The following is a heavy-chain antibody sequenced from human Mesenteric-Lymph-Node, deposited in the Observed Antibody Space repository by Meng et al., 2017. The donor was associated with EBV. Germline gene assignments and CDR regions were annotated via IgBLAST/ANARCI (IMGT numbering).Heavy chain of an antibody. V-gene: IGHV4-39*07. Sequence: QVVLRESGPGLVKPSETLSLTCTVSVGSISSSSYYWGWIRQPPGKGLEWIGNIYYSGSTYYNPSLKSRVTISVDTSKNQFSLKLSSVTAADTAVYYCAGTVQLERHWFDPWGQGTLVTVSS. J-gene: IGHJ5*02. D-gene: IGHD1-1*01. CDR3: AGTVQLERHWFDP. CDR2: IYYSGST. CDR1: VGSISSSSYY.